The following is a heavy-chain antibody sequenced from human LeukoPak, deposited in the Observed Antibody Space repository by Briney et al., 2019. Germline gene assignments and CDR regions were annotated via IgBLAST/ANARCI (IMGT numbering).Heavy chain of an antibody. V-gene: IGHV3-53*01. Sequence: GGSLRLSCAASGFTVSGNYMSWVRRAPGKGLEWVSVIYTSGGTNYADSVKGRFTISRDNGQNTLYLQMNSLRAEDTAVYYCGRGLLAPGISAAGKDYWGQGTLAAVSS. J-gene: IGHJ4*02. CDR2: IYTSGGT. CDR1: GFTVSGNY. D-gene: IGHD6-13*01. CDR3: GRGLLAPGISAAGKDY.